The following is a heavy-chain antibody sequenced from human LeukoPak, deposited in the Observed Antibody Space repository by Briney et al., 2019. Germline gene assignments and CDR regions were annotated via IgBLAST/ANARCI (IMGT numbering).Heavy chain of an antibody. V-gene: IGHV1-69*05. Sequence: GSSVKVSCKASGGTFSSYAISWVRQAPGQGLEWMGRIIPIFGTANYAQKFQGRVTITTDESTSTAYMELSSLRSDDTAVYYCARDPFPTYYYDSSGYSDTNWFDPWGQGTLVTVSS. D-gene: IGHD3-22*01. J-gene: IGHJ5*02. CDR1: GGTFSSYA. CDR2: IIPIFGTA. CDR3: ARDPFPTYYYDSSGYSDTNWFDP.